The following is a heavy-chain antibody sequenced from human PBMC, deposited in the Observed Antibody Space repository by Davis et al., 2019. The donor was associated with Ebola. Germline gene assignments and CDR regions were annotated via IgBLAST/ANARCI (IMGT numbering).Heavy chain of an antibody. V-gene: IGHV3-23*01. D-gene: IGHD3-10*01. CDR3: AKPVGESIKRLRGDWYFDL. Sequence: GESLKISCAASRFTFSSYAMSWVRQAPGPWLEFVSGLIFPCGLTYSAYSVKSRVTISRDNSRNTLYLQMNSLRAEDTAVYYCAKPVGESIKRLRGDWYFDLWGRGTLVTVSS. CDR2: LIFPCGLT. J-gene: IGHJ2*01. CDR1: RFTFSSYA.